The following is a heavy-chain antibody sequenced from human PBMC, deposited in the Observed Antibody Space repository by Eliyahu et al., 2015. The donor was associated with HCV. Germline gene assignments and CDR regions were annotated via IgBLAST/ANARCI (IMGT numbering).Heavy chain of an antibody. Sequence: EVQLLESGGGLVQPGGSLRLSCAASGFTFSSYAMSWVRQAPGKGLEWVSAISGSGGSTYYADSVKGRFTISRDNSKNTLYLQMNSLRAEDTAVYYCAKDSAADNYDFWSGLTSFDYWGQGTLVTVSS. CDR2: ISGSGGST. V-gene: IGHV3-23*01. D-gene: IGHD3-3*01. CDR3: AKDSAADNYDFWSGLTSFDY. J-gene: IGHJ4*02. CDR1: GFTFSSYA.